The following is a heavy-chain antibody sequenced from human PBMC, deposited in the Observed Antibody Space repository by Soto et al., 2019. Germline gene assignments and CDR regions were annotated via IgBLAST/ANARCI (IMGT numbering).Heavy chain of an antibody. J-gene: IGHJ4*02. CDR1: GFTFSSYS. CDR3: ARGAYYYDSSGYLPPIDY. CDR2: ISSSSSYI. D-gene: IGHD3-22*01. V-gene: IGHV3-21*01. Sequence: EVQLVESGGGLVKPGGSLRLSCAASGFTFSSYSMNWVRQAPGKGLEWVSSISSSSSYIYYADSVKGRFTISRDNAKNSLYLQMNSLRAEDTAVYYCARGAYYYDSSGYLPPIDYWGQGTLVTVSS.